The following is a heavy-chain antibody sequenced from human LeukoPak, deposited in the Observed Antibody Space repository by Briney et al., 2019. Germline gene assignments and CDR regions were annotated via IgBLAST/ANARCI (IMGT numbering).Heavy chain of an antibody. D-gene: IGHD5/OR15-5a*01. J-gene: IGHJ4*02. CDR2: INPSGGST. V-gene: IGHV1-46*01. Sequence: GASVKVSCKASGYTFTGYYTHWVRQAPGQGLEWMGIINPSGGSTRYAQKFQGRVTMTRDTSTSTVYMEVTSLRSEDTAVYYCARGFDGLRLKGQYFDYWGQGTLVTVSS. CDR3: ARGFDGLRLKGQYFDY. CDR1: GYTFTGYY.